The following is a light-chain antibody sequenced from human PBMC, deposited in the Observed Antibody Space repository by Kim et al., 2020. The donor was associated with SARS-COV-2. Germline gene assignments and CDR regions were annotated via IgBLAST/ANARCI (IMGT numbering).Light chain of an antibody. J-gene: IGLJ2*01. CDR1: SSDVGRYNY. CDR3: SSYSRSRSVGGV. CDR2: DVS. V-gene: IGLV2-14*03. Sequence: QSALTQPASVSGSPGQSITISCTGSSSDVGRYNYVSWYQQHPSKAPRLMIYDVSNRPSGVSNRFSGSKSGNTASLTISGLQAEDEADYYCSSYSRSRSVGGVFGGGTQLTVL.